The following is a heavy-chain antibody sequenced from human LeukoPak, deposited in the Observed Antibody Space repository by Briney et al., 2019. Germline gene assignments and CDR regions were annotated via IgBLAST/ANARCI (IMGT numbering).Heavy chain of an antibody. Sequence: SETLSLTCTVSGGSISSYYWSWILQPPGKGLEWIGYIYYSGSTNYNPSPRSRVTISVDTSKNQFSLKLSSVTAAHTAVYYCARGGNYGDYDGYFDYWGQGTLVTVSS. V-gene: IGHV4-59*08. D-gene: IGHD4-17*01. J-gene: IGHJ4*02. CDR3: ARGGNYGDYDGYFDY. CDR1: GGSISSYY. CDR2: IYYSGST.